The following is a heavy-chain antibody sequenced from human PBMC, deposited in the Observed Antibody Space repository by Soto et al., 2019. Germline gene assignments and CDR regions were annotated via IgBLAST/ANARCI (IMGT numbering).Heavy chain of an antibody. V-gene: IGHV1-69*01. Sequence: QVQLVQSGAEVKKPGSSVKVSCKASGGTFSSYAISWVRQAPGQGLEWMGGIIPIFGTANYAQKFQGRVTITADESTSTAYMELSSLRSEDTAVYYCASFSYYYDSSGYPNWFDPWGQGTLVTVSS. CDR2: IIPIFGTA. J-gene: IGHJ5*02. CDR1: GGTFSSYA. CDR3: ASFSYYYDSSGYPNWFDP. D-gene: IGHD3-22*01.